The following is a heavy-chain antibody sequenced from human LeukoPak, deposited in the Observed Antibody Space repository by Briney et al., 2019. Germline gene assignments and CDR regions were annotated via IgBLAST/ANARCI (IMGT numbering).Heavy chain of an antibody. D-gene: IGHD2-15*01. CDR3: ARRCSGGSCYDESPFDY. Sequence: VASVKVSCKASGGTFSSYAISWVRQAPGQGLEWMGGIIPIFGTANYAQKFQGRVTITTDESTSTAYMELSSLRSEDTAVYYCARRCSGGSCYDESPFDYWGQGTLVTVSS. CDR1: GGTFSSYA. J-gene: IGHJ4*02. CDR2: IIPIFGTA. V-gene: IGHV1-69*05.